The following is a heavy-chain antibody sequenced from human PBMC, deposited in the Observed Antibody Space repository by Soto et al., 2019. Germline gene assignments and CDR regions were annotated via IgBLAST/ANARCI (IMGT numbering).Heavy chain of an antibody. CDR1: GFTFSSYA. CDR3: AKDPIHSSSYFWFDP. Sequence: GGSLRLSCAASGFTFSSYAMSWVRQAPGKGLEWVSAISGSGGSTYYADSVKGRFTISRDNSKNTLYLQMNSLRAEDTAVYYCAKDPIHSSSYFWFDPWGQGTLVTVSS. J-gene: IGHJ5*02. V-gene: IGHV3-23*01. D-gene: IGHD6-13*01. CDR2: ISGSGGST.